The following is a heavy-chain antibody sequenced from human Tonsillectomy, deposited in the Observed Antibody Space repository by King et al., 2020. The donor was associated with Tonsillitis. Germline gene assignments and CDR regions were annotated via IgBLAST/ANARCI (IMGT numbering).Heavy chain of an antibody. CDR3: ARHSLSGWGGSAFDI. V-gene: IGHV4-59*01. D-gene: IGHD6-19*01. CDR1: GGSISSYY. CDR2: IYYSGST. Sequence: VQLQESGPGLVKPSETLSLTCTVSGGSISSYYWSWIRQPPGKGLEWIGYIYYSGSTNYNPSPKSRVTISVDTSKNQFSLKLSSVTAADTAVYYCARHSLSGWGGSAFDIWGQGTMVTVSS. J-gene: IGHJ3*02.